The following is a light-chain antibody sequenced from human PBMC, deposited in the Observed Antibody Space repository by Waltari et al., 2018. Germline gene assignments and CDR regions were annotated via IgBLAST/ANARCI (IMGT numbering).Light chain of an antibody. CDR1: QGISNH. J-gene: IGKJ1*01. Sequence: DIQLTQSPSFLSASVGDRVTITCRASQGISNHLAWYQQKPGKAPKLLIYAAFTLQIGVPSRCSGSGSGTEFTLTISSLQPEDFATYYCQQFNSYPRTFGQGTRVEIK. CDR2: AAF. CDR3: QQFNSYPRT. V-gene: IGKV1-9*01.